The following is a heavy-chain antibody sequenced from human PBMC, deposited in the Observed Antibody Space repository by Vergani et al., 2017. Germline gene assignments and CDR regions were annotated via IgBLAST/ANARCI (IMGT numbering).Heavy chain of an antibody. V-gene: IGHV3-48*04. J-gene: IGHJ6*03. CDR1: GFTFSSYS. Sequence: EVQLVESGGGLVQPGGSLRLSCAASGFTFSSYSMNWVRQAPGKGLEWVSYISSSSSTIYYADSVKGRFTISRDNAKNSLYLQMNSLRAEDTAVYYCASPYYDFWSGYYFHYYYYMXGWGKGP. CDR3: ASPYYDFWSGYYFHYYYYMXG. CDR2: ISSSSSTI. D-gene: IGHD3-3*01.